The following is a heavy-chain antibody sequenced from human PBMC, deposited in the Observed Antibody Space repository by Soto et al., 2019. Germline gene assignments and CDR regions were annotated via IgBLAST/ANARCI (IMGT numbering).Heavy chain of an antibody. CDR2: IYWDDDK. CDR3: AHRPALALLRFLEWYDP. Sequence: QITLKESGPTLVKPTQTLTLTCTFSGFSLSTSGVGVGWIRQPPGKALEWLALIYWDDDKRYSPSLKSRLTITKDTSKNQVVITMTNMDPVDTATYYGAHRPALALLRFLEWYDPLGQGTLVTVSS. V-gene: IGHV2-5*02. J-gene: IGHJ5*02. CDR1: GFSLSTSGVG. D-gene: IGHD3-3*01.